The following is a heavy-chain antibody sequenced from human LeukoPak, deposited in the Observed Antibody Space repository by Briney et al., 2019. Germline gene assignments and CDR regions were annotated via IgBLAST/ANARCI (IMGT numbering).Heavy chain of an antibody. CDR3: ARRAGAYSHPYDY. CDR2: IYSDNT. V-gene: IGHV3-53*01. CDR1: GFTFSRYG. D-gene: IGHD4/OR15-4a*01. J-gene: IGHJ4*02. Sequence: PGRSLRLSCAASGFTFSRYGIHWVRQAPGKGLEWVSFIYSDNTHYSDSVKGRFTISRDNSKNTLYLQMNSLRAEDTAVYYCARRAGAYSHPYDYWGQGTLVTVSS.